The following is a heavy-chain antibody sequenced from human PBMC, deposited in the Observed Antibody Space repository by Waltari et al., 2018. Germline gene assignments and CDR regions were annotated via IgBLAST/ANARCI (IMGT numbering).Heavy chain of an antibody. CDR1: GGSLGDYY. D-gene: IGHD3-16*01. V-gene: IGHV4-34*01. CDR3: ARGGNYHANVDYSNWFDP. J-gene: IGHJ5*02. Sequence: QVQLQQWGAGLLKPSETLSLTCAVYGGSLGDYYWSWLRQPPGKGLEWIGEITPSGCAADTASLQCRVIISIDTSKRQFSLKLTSVTAAYTANYFCARGGNYHANVDYSNWFDPWGRGTPVTVSS. CDR2: ITPSGCA.